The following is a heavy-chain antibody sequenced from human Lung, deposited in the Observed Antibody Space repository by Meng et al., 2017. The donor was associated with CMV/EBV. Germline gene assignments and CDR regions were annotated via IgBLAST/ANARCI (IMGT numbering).Heavy chain of an antibody. CDR3: ARDLVGYDAFDV. D-gene: IGHD3-22*01. CDR2: INQHGSEN. J-gene: IGHJ3*01. V-gene: IGHV3-7*01. CDR1: GFAFSNYW. Sequence: GGSXRLSCAASGFAFSNYWMTWIRQAPGKGLEWVGNINQHGSENQYADSVRGRFTISRDNARNSVYLQMNTLRAEDTAVYYCARDLVGYDAFDVWGQGTMVTVSS.